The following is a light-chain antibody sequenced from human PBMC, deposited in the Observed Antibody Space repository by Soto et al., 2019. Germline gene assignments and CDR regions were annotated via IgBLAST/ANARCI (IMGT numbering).Light chain of an antibody. V-gene: IGKV3-15*01. CDR3: QQSNNWPWT. CDR2: GAS. CDR1: QSVSNN. J-gene: IGKJ1*01. Sequence: MTQSPATLSVSPGERATLSCRASQSVSNNLAWYQQQPGQAPMLLIFGASTRATGVPARFSGSGSGTDFTLTINSLQSEDFAVYYCQQSNNWPWTFGQGTKVEVK.